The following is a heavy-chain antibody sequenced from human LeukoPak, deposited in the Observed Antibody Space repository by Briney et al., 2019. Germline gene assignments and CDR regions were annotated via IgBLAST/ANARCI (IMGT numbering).Heavy chain of an antibody. CDR1: GFRFGGFS. V-gene: IGHV3-48*01. Sequence: GGSLRLSCAASGFRFGGFSMNWVRQAPGKGLEWISYISTTSSATYYAASVKGRFTISRDNAKNSLYLQMNSLRAEDTAVYYCASDSGYDYRFDYWGQGTLVTVSS. CDR2: ISTTSSAT. CDR3: ASDSGYDYRFDY. D-gene: IGHD5-12*01. J-gene: IGHJ4*02.